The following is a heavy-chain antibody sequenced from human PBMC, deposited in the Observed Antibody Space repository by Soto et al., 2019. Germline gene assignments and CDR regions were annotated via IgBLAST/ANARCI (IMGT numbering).Heavy chain of an antibody. CDR3: ARTAELAPDNFDY. D-gene: IGHD6-13*01. Sequence: GASVKVSCKASGGTFSSYTISWVRQAPGQGLEWMGRIIPILGIANYAQKFQGRVTITADKSTSTAYMELSSLRSEDTAVYYCARTAELAPDNFDYWGQGTLVTVSS. CDR2: IIPILGIA. V-gene: IGHV1-69*02. J-gene: IGHJ4*02. CDR1: GGTFSSYT.